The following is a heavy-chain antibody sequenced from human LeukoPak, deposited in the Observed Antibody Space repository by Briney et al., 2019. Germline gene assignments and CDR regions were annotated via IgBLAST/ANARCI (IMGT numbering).Heavy chain of an antibody. CDR1: GFTFSSYA. D-gene: IGHD3-3*01. CDR2: ISYDGSNK. J-gene: IGHJ4*02. Sequence: GGSLRLSCAASGFTFSSYAMHWVRQAPGKGLEWVAVISYDGSNKYYAGSVKGRFTISRDNSKNTLYLQMNSLRAEDTAVYYCAREDHDFWSGYYPFDYWGQGTLVTVSS. V-gene: IGHV3-30-3*01. CDR3: AREDHDFWSGYYPFDY.